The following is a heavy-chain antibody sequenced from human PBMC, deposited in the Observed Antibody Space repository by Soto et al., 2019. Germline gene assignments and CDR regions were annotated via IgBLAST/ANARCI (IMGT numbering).Heavy chain of an antibody. CDR1: GCSISSYY. J-gene: IGHJ4*02. CDR3: ARFTRVVVRHFDY. CDR2: IYYSGST. V-gene: IGHV4-59*01. D-gene: IGHD3-22*01. Sequence: PAETLSLTCTVSGCSISSYYWSWIRQPPGKGLEWIGYIYYSGSTNYNPSLKSRVTISVDTSKNQFSLKLSSVTAADTAVYYCARFTRVVVRHFDYWCQGTLVTVSS.